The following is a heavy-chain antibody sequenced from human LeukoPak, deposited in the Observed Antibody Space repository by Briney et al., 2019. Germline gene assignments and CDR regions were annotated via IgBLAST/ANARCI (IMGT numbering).Heavy chain of an antibody. V-gene: IGHV1-69*05. CDR2: IIPIFGTA. Sequence: GASVKVSCKASGGTFSSYAISWVRQAPGQGLEWMGGIIPIFGTANYAQKFQGRVTITTDESTSTAYMELSSLRSEDTAVYYCATQIVVVPGYYYMDVWGKGTTVTVS. CDR1: GGTFSSYA. CDR3: ATQIVVVPGYYYMDV. D-gene: IGHD2-2*01. J-gene: IGHJ6*03.